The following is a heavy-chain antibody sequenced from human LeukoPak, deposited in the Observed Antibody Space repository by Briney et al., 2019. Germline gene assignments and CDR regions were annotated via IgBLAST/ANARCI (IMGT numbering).Heavy chain of an antibody. CDR1: GGSFSGYY. CDR2: IYYSGST. CDR3: ATMYCSSTSCSEAFDI. Sequence: SETLSLTCAVYGGSFSGYYWSWIRQPPGKGLEWIGYIYYSGSTYYNPSLKSRVTISVDTSKNQFSLKLSSVTAADTAVYYCATMYCSSTSCSEAFDIWGQGTMVTVSS. V-gene: IGHV4-59*06. J-gene: IGHJ3*02. D-gene: IGHD2-2*01.